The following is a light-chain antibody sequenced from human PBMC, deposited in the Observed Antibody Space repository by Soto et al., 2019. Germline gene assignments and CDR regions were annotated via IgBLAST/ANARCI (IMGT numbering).Light chain of an antibody. Sequence: QPVLTQPPSASGTPGQRVTISCSGSRSNIGSNTVNWYQQLPGTAPKLLIYSNNQRPSGVPDRFSGSKSGTSASLAISGLQSEDEAEYYCAVWDDSLNGWVFGGGTKVTVL. J-gene: IGLJ3*02. V-gene: IGLV1-44*01. CDR3: AVWDDSLNGWV. CDR1: RSNIGSNT. CDR2: SNN.